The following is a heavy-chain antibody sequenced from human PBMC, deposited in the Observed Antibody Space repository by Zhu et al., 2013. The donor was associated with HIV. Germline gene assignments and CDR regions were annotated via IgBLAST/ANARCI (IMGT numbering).Heavy chain of an antibody. CDR3: ARYKGYSYGRYYYHMDV. V-gene: IGHV1-46*02. Sequence: QVHLVQSGAEVKKPGSSVKVSCKASGGTFNSYAFNWLRQAPGQGLEWMGIINPSGGSTHYAQKFQGRVTMTRDTSTNTVYMELSSLRSEDTAVYYCARYKGYSYGRYYYHMDVWGKGTTVTVSS. D-gene: IGHD5-18*01. CDR2: INPSGGST. J-gene: IGHJ6*03. CDR1: GGTFNSYA.